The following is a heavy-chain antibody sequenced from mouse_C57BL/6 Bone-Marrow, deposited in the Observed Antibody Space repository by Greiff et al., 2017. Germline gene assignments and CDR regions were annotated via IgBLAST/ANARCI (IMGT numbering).Heavy chain of an antibody. CDR2: ISDGGSYT. J-gene: IGHJ3*01. D-gene: IGHD4-1*01. CDR1: GFTFSSYA. Sequence: DVMLVESGGGLVKPGGSLKLSCAASGFTFSSYAMSWVRQTPEKRLEWVATISDGGSYTYYPDNVKGRFTISRDNAKNNLYLQMSHLKSEDTAMYYCARKNWAWFVYWGQGTLVTVSA. V-gene: IGHV5-4*03. CDR3: ARKNWAWFVY.